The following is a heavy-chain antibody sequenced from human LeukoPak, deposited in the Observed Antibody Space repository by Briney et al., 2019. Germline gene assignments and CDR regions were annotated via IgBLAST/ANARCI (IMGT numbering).Heavy chain of an antibody. Sequence: ASVKVFCKASGYTFTGYYMHWVRQAPGQGLEWMGLINPSGSSTLYAQKFQGRVTMTTDTSTSTAYMELRSLRSDDTAVYYCARGGLDYSYYMDVWATGTTVTVSS. CDR2: INPSGSST. CDR3: ARGGLDYSYYMDV. V-gene: IGHV1-46*01. J-gene: IGHJ6*03. D-gene: IGHD3-10*01. CDR1: GYTFTGYY.